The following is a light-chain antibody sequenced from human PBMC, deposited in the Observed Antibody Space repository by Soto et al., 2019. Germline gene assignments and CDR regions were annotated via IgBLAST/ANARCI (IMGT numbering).Light chain of an antibody. CDR3: LSFTTSTTYI. CDR2: EVT. CDR1: STDVGSYSY. Sequence: QSALTQTASVSGSPGQSITISCTGTSTDVGSYSYVSWYQQRPGTVPKLILYEVTNRPSGVSNRFSGSKSGNTASLTISGLQAEDEADYYCLSFTTSTTYIFGTGTKLTVL. J-gene: IGLJ1*01. V-gene: IGLV2-14*01.